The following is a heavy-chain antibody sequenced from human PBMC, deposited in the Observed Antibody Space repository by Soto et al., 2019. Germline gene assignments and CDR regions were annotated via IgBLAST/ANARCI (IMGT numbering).Heavy chain of an antibody. J-gene: IGHJ6*02. CDR1: GGTFSRYT. CDR3: ASHVTGVLGLGASPPGGDNYGGDV. CDR2: IIPILDIP. V-gene: IGHV1-69*02. Sequence: QVQLVQSGAEVKKPGSSVKVSCKASGGTFSRYTISWVRQAPGQGLEWMGRIIPILDIPNYAQNFQGRVTITAKQSTIPAQMALGSLISDATAVCNSASHVTGVLGLGASPPGGDNYGGDVWGQGTTVTVSS. D-gene: IGHD2-8*02.